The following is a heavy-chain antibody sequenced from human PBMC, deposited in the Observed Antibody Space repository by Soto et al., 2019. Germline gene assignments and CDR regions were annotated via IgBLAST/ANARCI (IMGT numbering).Heavy chain of an antibody. CDR1: GFTVSSNY. J-gene: IGHJ1*01. V-gene: IGHV3-53*01. Sequence: EVQLVESGGGLIQPGGSLRLSCAASGFTVSSNYMSWVRQAPGKGLEWVSVIYSGGSTYYADSVKGRFTISRDNSKNTLYLQMNSLRAEDTAVYYCARDSRSSGYKDRQYFQHWGQGTLVTV. CDR3: ARDSRSSGYKDRQYFQH. CDR2: IYSGGST. D-gene: IGHD3-22*01.